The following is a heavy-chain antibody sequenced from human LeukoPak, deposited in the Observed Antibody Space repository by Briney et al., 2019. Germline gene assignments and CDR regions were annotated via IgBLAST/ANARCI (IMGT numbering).Heavy chain of an antibody. CDR2: ISSSSSTI. CDR3: ARGAAAGTSRFDY. V-gene: IGHV3-48*04. J-gene: IGHJ4*02. D-gene: IGHD6-13*01. Sequence: GGSLRLSCAASGFIFSTYSMSWVRQAPGKGLEWVSYISSSSSTIYYADSVKGRFTISRDNAKNSLYLQMNSLRADDTAVYYCARGAAAGTSRFDYWGQGTLVTVSS. CDR1: GFIFSTYS.